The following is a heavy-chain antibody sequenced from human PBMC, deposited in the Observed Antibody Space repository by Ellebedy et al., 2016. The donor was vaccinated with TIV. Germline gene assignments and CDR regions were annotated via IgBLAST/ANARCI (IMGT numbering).Heavy chain of an antibody. V-gene: IGHV4-39*07. Sequence: SETLSLTCTVSGGSISSSSYYWGWIRQPPGKGLEWIGSIYYSGSTNYNPSLQSRLTMSVDTSKNQFSLKLSAVTAADTAVYYCARLARPSGWLAYYYDFWGQGTLVTVSS. CDR3: ARLARPSGWLAYYYDF. CDR1: GGSISSSSYY. CDR2: IYYSGST. D-gene: IGHD6-19*01. J-gene: IGHJ4*02.